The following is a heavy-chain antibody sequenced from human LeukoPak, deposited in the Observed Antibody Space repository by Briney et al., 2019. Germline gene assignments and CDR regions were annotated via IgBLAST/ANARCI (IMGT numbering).Heavy chain of an antibody. Sequence: SVKVSCKASGGTFSSYAISWVRQAPGQGLEWMGGIIPIFGTANYAQKFQGRVTITADESTSTAYMELSSLRSEDTAVYYCARDCSSTSCYLRGHWFDPWXQGTLVTVSS. J-gene: IGHJ5*02. CDR2: IIPIFGTA. CDR3: ARDCSSTSCYLRGHWFDP. CDR1: GGTFSSYA. D-gene: IGHD2-2*01. V-gene: IGHV1-69*01.